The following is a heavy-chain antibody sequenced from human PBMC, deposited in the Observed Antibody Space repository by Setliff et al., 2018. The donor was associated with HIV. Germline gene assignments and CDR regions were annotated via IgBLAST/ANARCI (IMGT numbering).Heavy chain of an antibody. CDR2: IYYSGST. Sequence: NPSETLSLTCTVSGGSISSYYWSWIRQPPGKGLEWIGYIYYSGSTNYNPSLKSRVTISVDTSKNQFSLNLTSVTAADTAVYYCARVIPYYNFWSGYHYFDYWGQGTLVTVS. CDR1: GGSISSYY. CDR3: ARVIPYYNFWSGYHYFDY. J-gene: IGHJ4*02. D-gene: IGHD3-3*01. V-gene: IGHV4-59*12.